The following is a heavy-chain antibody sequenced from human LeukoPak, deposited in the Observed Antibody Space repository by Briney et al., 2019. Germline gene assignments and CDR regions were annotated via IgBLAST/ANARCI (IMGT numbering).Heavy chain of an antibody. CDR3: ARRYSSGRFDP. CDR1: VYTFTGYY. CDR2: INPNSGGT. J-gene: IGHJ5*02. Sequence: ASVKVSCKASVYTFTGYYMHWVRQAPGQGLEWMGWINPNSGGTNYAQKFQGRVTMTRDTSITTAYMELSRLRSDDTAVYYCARRYSSGRFDPWGQGTLVTVSS. V-gene: IGHV1-2*02. D-gene: IGHD6-19*01.